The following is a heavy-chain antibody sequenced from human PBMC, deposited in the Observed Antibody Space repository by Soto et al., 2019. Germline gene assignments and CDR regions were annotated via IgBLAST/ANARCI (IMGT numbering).Heavy chain of an antibody. Sequence: EVQLVESGGGLVQPGGSLRLSCVASGFTFSTDSMNWVRQAPGKGLEWVAHISTSGATRYYAYSVKGRFTIARDNAKTSLYLQMDSLRHEDTAVYYCARFFGSGFDDWGQGTLVTVSS. CDR2: ISTSGATR. V-gene: IGHV3-48*02. J-gene: IGHJ4*02. CDR1: GFTFSTDS. D-gene: IGHD6-19*01. CDR3: ARFFGSGFDD.